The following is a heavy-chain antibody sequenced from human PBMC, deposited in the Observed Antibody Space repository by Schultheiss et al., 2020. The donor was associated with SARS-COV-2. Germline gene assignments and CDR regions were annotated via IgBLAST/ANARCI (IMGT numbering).Heavy chain of an antibody. CDR1: GFTFSSYA. CDR3: ARDWGLYYYDSSGAFDI. J-gene: IGHJ3*02. D-gene: IGHD3-22*01. Sequence: GGSLRLSCAASGFTFSSYAMSWVRQAPGKGLEWVSAIYSGGSTYYADSVKGRFTISRDNSKNTLYLQMNSLRAEDTAVYYCARDWGLYYYDSSGAFDIWGQGTMVTVSS. V-gene: IGHV3-66*01. CDR2: IYSGGST.